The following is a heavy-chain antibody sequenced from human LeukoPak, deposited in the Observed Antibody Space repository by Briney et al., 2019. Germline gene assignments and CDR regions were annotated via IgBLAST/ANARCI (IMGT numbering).Heavy chain of an antibody. CDR3: ASGYYYDSSGYHFDY. CDR1: GYTFTGYY. J-gene: IGHJ4*02. CDR2: INPNSGGT. D-gene: IGHD3-22*01. V-gene: IGHV1-2*02. Sequence: GASVKVSFKASGYTFTGYYMHWVRQAPGQGLEWMGWINPNSGGTNYAQKFQGRVTMTRDTSISTAYMELSRLRSDDTAVYYCASGYYYDSSGYHFDYWGQGTLVTVSS.